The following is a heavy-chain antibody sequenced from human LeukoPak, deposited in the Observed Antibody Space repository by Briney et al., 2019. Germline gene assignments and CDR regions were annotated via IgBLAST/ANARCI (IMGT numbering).Heavy chain of an antibody. D-gene: IGHD3-22*01. CDR2: IYYSGST. V-gene: IGHV4-39*01. Sequence: SETLSLTCTVSGGSISSSSYYWGWIRQPPGKGLEWIGSIYYSGSTYYNPSLKSRVTISVDTSKNQFSLKLSSVIAADTAVYYCARPVIYDSSGYYAFDIWGQGTMVTVSS. CDR1: GGSISSSSYY. CDR3: ARPVIYDSSGYYAFDI. J-gene: IGHJ3*02.